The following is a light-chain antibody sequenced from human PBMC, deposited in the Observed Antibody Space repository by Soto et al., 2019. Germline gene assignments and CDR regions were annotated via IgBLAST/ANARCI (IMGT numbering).Light chain of an antibody. Sequence: QSVLTQPASVSGSPGQSITISCTGTSRDVGGYNYLSWYQQHPGKAPKLMIYEVSNRPSGVSNRFSGSKSGNTASLTISGLQAEDEADYYCSSYTSSSTPRYVFGTGTK. J-gene: IGLJ1*01. CDR3: SSYTSSSTPRYV. V-gene: IGLV2-14*01. CDR2: EVS. CDR1: SRDVGGYNY.